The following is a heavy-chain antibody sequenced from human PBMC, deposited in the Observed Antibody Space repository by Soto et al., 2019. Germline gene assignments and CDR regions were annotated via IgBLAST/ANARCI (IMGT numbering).Heavy chain of an antibody. Sequence: EVQLLESGGGLVQPGESLRLSCAASGFTFSSYAMTCVRQAPGKGLEWVSSISGSGDYTYFADSVKGRFTISRDNSKDTLYLQISSLRVEDTAIYYCAKDSRSHPQGWFDPWGQGTLVTVSS. CDR3: AKDSRSHPQGWFDP. CDR1: GFTFSSYA. D-gene: IGHD2-15*01. V-gene: IGHV3-23*01. J-gene: IGHJ5*02. CDR2: ISGSGDYT.